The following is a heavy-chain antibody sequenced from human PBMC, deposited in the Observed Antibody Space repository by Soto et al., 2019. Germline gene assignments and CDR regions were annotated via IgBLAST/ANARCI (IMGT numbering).Heavy chain of an antibody. CDR2: IIPIFGTA. D-gene: IGHD5-18*01. J-gene: IGHJ4*02. CDR3: ATLGPGYSYALGLDY. CDR1: GGTFSSYA. Sequence: QVQLVQSGAEVKKPGSSVKVSCKASGGTFSSYAISWVRQAPGQGLEWMGGIIPIFGTANYAQKLQGRVTITADESTSTAYMELSSLRSEDTAVYYCATLGPGYSYALGLDYWGQGTLVTVSS. V-gene: IGHV1-69*01.